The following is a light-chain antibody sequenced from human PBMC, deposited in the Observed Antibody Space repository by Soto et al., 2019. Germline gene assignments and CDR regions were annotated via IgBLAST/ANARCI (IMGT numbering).Light chain of an antibody. CDR3: QQYNNWPYT. Sequence: VVTQSPASLSVSPGGRVTISCRAGPISSNLAWHQQRPGQAPRLLIYGASVRATGVPARFSGSGSGTEFTLTIDSLQYEDYELYFCQQYNNWPYTFGQGTKADIK. CDR1: PISSN. V-gene: IGKV3-15*01. CDR2: GAS. J-gene: IGKJ2*01.